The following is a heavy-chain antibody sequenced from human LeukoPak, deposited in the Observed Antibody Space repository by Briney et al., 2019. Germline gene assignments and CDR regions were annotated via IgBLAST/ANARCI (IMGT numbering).Heavy chain of an antibody. D-gene: IGHD5-24*01. CDR3: ARGGYNHGFDI. J-gene: IGHJ3*02. V-gene: IGHV3-74*01. Sequence: GGSLRLSCAASEFTFINYWMHWVRQAPGKGLVWVSRIDNDGRDTIYADSVKGRFTISRDNAKNTLYLQTNSLRAEDTAVYYCARGGYNHGFDIWGQGTMVTVSS. CDR1: EFTFINYW. CDR2: IDNDGRDT.